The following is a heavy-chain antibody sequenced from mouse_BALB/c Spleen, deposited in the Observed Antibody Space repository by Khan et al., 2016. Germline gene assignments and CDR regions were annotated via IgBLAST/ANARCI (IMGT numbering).Heavy chain of an antibody. CDR3: ARLKDI. CDR1: GFSLTSYG. V-gene: IGHV2-9*02. CDR2: IWAGGST. D-gene: IGHD1-3*01. Sequence: QVQLKESGPGLVAPSQSLSITCTVAGFSLTSYGVHWVRQPPGKGLEWLGVIWAGGSTNHNSARMSRLSISKDNSKSQVFLKMKSLQTSDTAMYYYARLKDIWDQGTTLTVSS. J-gene: IGHJ2*01.